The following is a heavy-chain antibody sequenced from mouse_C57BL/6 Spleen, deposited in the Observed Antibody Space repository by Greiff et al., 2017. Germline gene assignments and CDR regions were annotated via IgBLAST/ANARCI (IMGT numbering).Heavy chain of an antibody. D-gene: IGHD2-3*01. CDR2: IDPETGGT. V-gene: IGHV1-15*01. Sequence: QVQLQQSGAELVRPGASVTLSCKASGYTFTDYEMHWVKQTPVHGLEWIGTIDPETGGTAYNQKFKGKAILTADKSSSTAYMGLRSMTSKDSAVYYCTRRGGGYYVPYAMDYWGQGTSVTVSS. CDR3: TRRGGGYYVPYAMDY. CDR1: GYTFTDYE. J-gene: IGHJ4*01.